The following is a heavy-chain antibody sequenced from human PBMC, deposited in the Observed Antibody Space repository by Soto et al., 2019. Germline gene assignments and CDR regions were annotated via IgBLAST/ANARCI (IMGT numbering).Heavy chain of an antibody. CDR3: ALHYGSGSNYYYYGMDV. Sequence: QVQLVQSGAEVKKPGSSVKASCKASGGTFSSYAISWVRQAPGQGLEWMGGIIPIFGTADYAQKFQGRVTITADESTSTAYMELSSLRSEDTAVYYCALHYGSGSNYYYYGMDVWGQGTTVTVSS. D-gene: IGHD3-10*01. J-gene: IGHJ6*02. V-gene: IGHV1-69*12. CDR2: IIPIFGTA. CDR1: GGTFSSYA.